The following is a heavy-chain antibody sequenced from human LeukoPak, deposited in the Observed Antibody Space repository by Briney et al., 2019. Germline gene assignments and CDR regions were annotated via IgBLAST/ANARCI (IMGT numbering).Heavy chain of an antibody. CDR1: GFTFSDSY. V-gene: IGHV3-73*01. J-gene: IGHJ4*02. CDR2: IRTKTRNYAA. CDR3: TRQNCTGGSCSYVDC. Sequence: PGGSLRLSCAASGFTFSDSYMHWVLQASGKGLEWVGLIRTKTRNYAATYAESVKGRFTISRDDSKNTAYLQMNSLKMEDTAVYYCTRQNCTGGSCSYVDCWGQGTLVTVSS. D-gene: IGHD2-8*02.